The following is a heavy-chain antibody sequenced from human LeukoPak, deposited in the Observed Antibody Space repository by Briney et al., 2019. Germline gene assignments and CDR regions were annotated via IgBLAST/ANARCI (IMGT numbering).Heavy chain of an antibody. CDR1: GGSISGTNW. Sequence: SETLSLTCGVSGGSISGTNWWSWVRRHPGKGLEWIGFIYYSGSTYYNPSLKSRVTFSVDTSKSQFSLKLSSVNAADTALYYCARAVYDYIWGSYRFDYWGQGTLVTVSS. CDR2: IYYSGST. CDR3: ARAVYDYIWGSYRFDY. D-gene: IGHD3-16*02. V-gene: IGHV4-31*11. J-gene: IGHJ4*02.